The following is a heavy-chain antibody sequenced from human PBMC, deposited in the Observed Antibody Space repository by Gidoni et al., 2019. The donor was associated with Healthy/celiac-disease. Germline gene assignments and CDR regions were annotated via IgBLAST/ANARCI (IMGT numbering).Heavy chain of an antibody. J-gene: IGHJ4*02. Sequence: QVQLVQSAAEVKKPGASVKVSCKASGYTFNSFAMHWVRQAPGQRLEWMGWINAGNGKTKYSQKFQGRVTITRDTSASTAYMELSSLRSEDTAVYYCARDGGGYFDYWGQGTLVTVSS. CDR2: INAGNGKT. V-gene: IGHV1-3*01. CDR3: ARDGGGYFDY. D-gene: IGHD2-15*01. CDR1: GYTFNSFA.